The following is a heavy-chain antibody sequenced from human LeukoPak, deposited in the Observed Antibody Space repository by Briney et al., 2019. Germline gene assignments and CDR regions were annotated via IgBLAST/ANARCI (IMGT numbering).Heavy chain of an antibody. CDR3: TTDPSSYSNYDVKGSGFDY. Sequence: ETLSLTCTVSGASISSYYWNWIRRPPGKGLEWVGRIKSKTDGGTTDYAAPVKGRFTISRDDSKNTLYLQMNSLKTEDTAVYYCTTDPSSYSNYDVKGSGFDYWGQGTLVTVSS. CDR2: IKSKTDGGTT. CDR1: GASISSYY. D-gene: IGHD4-11*01. V-gene: IGHV3-15*07. J-gene: IGHJ4*02.